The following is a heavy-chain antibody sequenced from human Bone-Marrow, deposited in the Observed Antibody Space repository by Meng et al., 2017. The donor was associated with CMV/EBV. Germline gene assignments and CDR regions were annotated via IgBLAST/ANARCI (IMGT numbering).Heavy chain of an antibody. CDR3: AGGYCSSTSCLFDY. CDR1: GGSFSGYF. CDR2: INYSENT. V-gene: IGHV4-34*01. D-gene: IGHD2-2*01. Sequence: SETLSLTCAVYGGSFSGYFWSWIRQPPGKGLEWIGEINYSENTNYNASLKSRVTMSVDTSKKHFSLRLSSVTAADTAVYYCAGGYCSSTSCLFDYWGQGTLVTVSS. J-gene: IGHJ4*02.